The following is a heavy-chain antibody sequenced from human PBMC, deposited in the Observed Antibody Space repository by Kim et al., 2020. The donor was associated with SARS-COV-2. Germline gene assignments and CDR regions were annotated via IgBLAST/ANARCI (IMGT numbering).Heavy chain of an antibody. Sequence: YNAHSVKGRFTISRDNSKNTLYLQMNSLRAEDTAVYYCAKAKIVGVAFDIWGQGTMVTVSS. CDR3: AKAKIVGVAFDI. J-gene: IGHJ3*02. D-gene: IGHD1-26*01. V-gene: IGHV3-23*01.